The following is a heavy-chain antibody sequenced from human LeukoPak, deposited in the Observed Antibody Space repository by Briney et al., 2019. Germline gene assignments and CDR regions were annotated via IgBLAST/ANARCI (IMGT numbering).Heavy chain of an antibody. CDR3: ARSAGGSGSFP. D-gene: IGHD3-10*01. CDR2: IWYDGSNK. J-gene: IGHJ5*02. Sequence: PGGSLRLSCAASGFTFCSYGMYWVRQAPGKGLEWVAVIWYDGSNKYYADSVKGRFTISRDNSKNTPYLQMNSLRAEDTAVYYCARSAGGSGSFPWGQGTLVTVSS. V-gene: IGHV3-33*01. CDR1: GFTFCSYG.